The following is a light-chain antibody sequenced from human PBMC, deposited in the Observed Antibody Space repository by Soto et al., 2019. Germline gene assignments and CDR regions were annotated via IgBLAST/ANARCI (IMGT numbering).Light chain of an antibody. V-gene: IGLV2-14*01. J-gene: IGLJ2*01. CDR3: SSYTSRSTLV. CDR2: EVA. CDR1: SSDVGGYNY. Sequence: QSALTQPASVSGSPGQSITISCTGTSSDVGGYNYVSWYQHHPGKAPKLMIYEVANRPSGVSNRFSGSKSGNTASLTISGLQAEDEGNSYCSSYTSRSTLVFGGGTKLTVL.